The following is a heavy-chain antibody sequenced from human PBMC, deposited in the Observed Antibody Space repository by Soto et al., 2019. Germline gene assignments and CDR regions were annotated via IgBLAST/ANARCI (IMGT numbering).Heavy chain of an antibody. D-gene: IGHD4-17*01. Sequence: QAHLVQSGPEVKKPGASVKVSCKGSGYIFTSYGIAWVRQDPGQGLEWMGWISAHNGNTEYAQKFQGRVTVTRDTSTSTAYLELRSLRSDDTALYYCARGRYGDYWGQGALVTVSS. J-gene: IGHJ4*02. V-gene: IGHV1-18*01. CDR2: ISAHNGNT. CDR3: ARGRYGDY. CDR1: GYIFTSYG.